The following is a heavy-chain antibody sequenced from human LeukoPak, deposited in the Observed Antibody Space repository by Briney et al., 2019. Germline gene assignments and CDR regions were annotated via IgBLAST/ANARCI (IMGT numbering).Heavy chain of an antibody. CDR1: GFTFSSDW. Sequence: PGGSLRLSCSSTGFTFSSDWTYWVRQAPGRGPVWVSGIKPDGTYTHYADSVKGRFTISRDDAKNTLYLQMNSLRVEDTAVYYCANYWYPWGPGTLVTVSS. J-gene: IGHJ5*02. V-gene: IGHV3-74*01. CDR2: IKPDGTYT. CDR3: ANYWYP. D-gene: IGHD2-15*01.